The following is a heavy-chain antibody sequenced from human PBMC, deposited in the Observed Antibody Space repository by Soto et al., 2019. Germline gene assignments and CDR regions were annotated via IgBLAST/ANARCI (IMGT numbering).Heavy chain of an antibody. CDR1: GYSYTTYS. Sequence: QVHLVQSGAEVRNPGASVKVSCKTSGYSYTTYSIHWVRQAPGHRLEWMGWPNPATGKPRYSERFKGRLTLAGDTAAATVFMELSTLTSEPTAVYYCAREYSNGPTPMYYFDSWGQGTLVTVPS. D-gene: IGHD6-19*01. CDR3: AREYSNGPTPMYYFDS. J-gene: IGHJ4*02. CDR2: PNPATGKP. V-gene: IGHV1-3*01.